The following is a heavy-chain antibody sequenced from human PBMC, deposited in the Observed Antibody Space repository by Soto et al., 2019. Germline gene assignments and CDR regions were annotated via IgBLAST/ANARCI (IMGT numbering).Heavy chain of an antibody. CDR2: IRSKANSYAT. CDR3: TGLHLFGV. Sequence: GGSLILSCAASGFPFSGSAMHLVRQASGKGLEWVGRIRSKANSYATAYAASVKGRFTISRDDSKNTAYLQMNSLKTEDTAVYYCTGLHLFGVWGHGTTVTVSS. J-gene: IGHJ6*02. CDR1: GFPFSGSA. D-gene: IGHD2-21*01. V-gene: IGHV3-73*01.